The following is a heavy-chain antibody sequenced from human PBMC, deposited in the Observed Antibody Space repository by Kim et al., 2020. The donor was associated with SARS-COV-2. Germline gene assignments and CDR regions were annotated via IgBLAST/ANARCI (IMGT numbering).Heavy chain of an antibody. J-gene: IGHJ4*02. V-gene: IGHV3-9*01. CDR2: ISWNSGSI. CDR3: AKDRMAVVPAGFDY. Sequence: GGSLRLSCAASGFTFGDYAMHWVRQAPGKGLEWVSGISWNSGSIGYADSVKGRFTISRDNAKNSLYLQMNSLRAEDTALYYCAKDRMAVVPAGFDYWGQGTLVTVSS. D-gene: IGHD2-2*01. CDR1: GFTFGDYA.